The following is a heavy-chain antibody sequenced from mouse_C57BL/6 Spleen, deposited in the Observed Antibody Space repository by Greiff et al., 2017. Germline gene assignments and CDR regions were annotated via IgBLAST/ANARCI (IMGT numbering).Heavy chain of an antibody. J-gene: IGHJ4*01. CDR1: GYAFTNYL. D-gene: IGHD1-1*01. CDR2: INPGSGGT. Sequence: VQLQQSGAELVRPGTSVKVSCKASGYAFTNYLIEWVKQRPGQGLEWIGVINPGSGGTNYNEKFKGKATLTADKSSSTAYMQLSSLTSEDSAVYFCARERGYGRGDCAMDYWGQGTSVTVSS. V-gene: IGHV1-54*01. CDR3: ARERGYGRGDCAMDY.